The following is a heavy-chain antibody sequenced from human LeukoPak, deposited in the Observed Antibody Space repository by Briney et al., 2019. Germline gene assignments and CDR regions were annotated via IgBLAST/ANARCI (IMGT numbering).Heavy chain of an antibody. J-gene: IGHJ4*02. CDR2: IYYSGST. CDR3: ARAKGGIFDY. Sequence: SGTLSLTCTVSGGSISSYYWSWIRQPPGKGLEWIGYIYYSGSTNYNPSLKSRVTISVDTSKNQFSLKLSSVTAADTAVYYCARAKGGIFDYWGQGTLVTVSS. CDR1: GGSISSYY. V-gene: IGHV4-59*08.